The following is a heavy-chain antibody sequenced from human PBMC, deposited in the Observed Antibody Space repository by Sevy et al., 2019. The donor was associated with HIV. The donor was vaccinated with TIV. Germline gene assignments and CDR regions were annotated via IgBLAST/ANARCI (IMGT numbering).Heavy chain of an antibody. V-gene: IGHV3-48*02. CDR1: GFTFSSYS. Sequence: GGSLRLSCAASGFTFSSYSMNWVRQAPGKGLEWVSYIDKNSGTIYYADSVKGRFLISRDNAKNSLSLQMNGLRDEDTGVYYCTRANLEYCSGGSCSTFGFWGQGTLVTVSS. CDR2: IDKNSGTI. D-gene: IGHD2-15*01. CDR3: TRANLEYCSGGSCSTFGF. J-gene: IGHJ4*02.